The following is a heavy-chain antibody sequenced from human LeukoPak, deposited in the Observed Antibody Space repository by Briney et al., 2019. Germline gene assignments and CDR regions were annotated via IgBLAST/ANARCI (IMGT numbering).Heavy chain of an antibody. CDR2: ISYDGSNK. J-gene: IGHJ4*02. Sequence: GRSLRLSCAASGFTFSSYAMHWVRQAPGKGLEWVAVISYDGSNKYYADSVKGRFTISRDNSKNTLYLQMNSLRAEDTAVYYCAKLQQLGYFDYWGQGTLVTVSS. D-gene: IGHD6-13*01. V-gene: IGHV3-30-3*02. CDR1: GFTFSSYA. CDR3: AKLQQLGYFDY.